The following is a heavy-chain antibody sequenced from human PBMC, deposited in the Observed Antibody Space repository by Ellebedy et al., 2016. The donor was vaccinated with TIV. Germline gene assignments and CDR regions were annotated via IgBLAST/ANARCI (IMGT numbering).Heavy chain of an antibody. CDR1: GYTFTSYD. Sequence: AASVKVSCKASGYTFTSYDINWVRQAPGQRLEWMGWINAGNGNTKYSQKFQGRVTITRDTSASTAYMELSSLRSEDTAVYYCARGGIVGATGDDYWGQGTLVTVSS. V-gene: IGHV1-3*01. CDR2: INAGNGNT. CDR3: ARGGIVGATGDDY. D-gene: IGHD1-26*01. J-gene: IGHJ4*02.